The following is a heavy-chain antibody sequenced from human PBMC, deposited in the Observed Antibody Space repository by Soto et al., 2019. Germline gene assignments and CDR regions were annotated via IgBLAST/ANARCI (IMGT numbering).Heavy chain of an antibody. D-gene: IGHD6-6*01. CDR2: INVYNGNT. CDR3: AKDGVQLTQRWFDP. Sequence: QVQLVQSGAEVKKPGASVKVSCKASGYTFTSYGISWVRQAPGQGLEWMGWINVYNGNTKYAQILQGRVTMTTDTXXSTAYMELRSLRSDDTAIDYCAKDGVQLTQRWFDPWGQGTLVTVSS. J-gene: IGHJ5*02. CDR1: GYTFTSYG. V-gene: IGHV1-18*01.